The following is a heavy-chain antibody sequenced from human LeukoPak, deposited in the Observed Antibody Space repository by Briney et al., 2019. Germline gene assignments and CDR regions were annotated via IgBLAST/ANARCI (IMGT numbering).Heavy chain of an antibody. D-gene: IGHD6-19*01. CDR1: GGSISSSSYY. V-gene: IGHV4-39*01. J-gene: IGHJ6*02. Sequence: PSETLSLTCTVSGGSISSSSYYWGWIRQPPGKGLEWIGSIYYSGSTYYNPSLKSRVTISVDTSKNQFSLKLSSVTAADTAVYYCARQEGAVAGPASFLYYYYGMDVWGQGTTVTVSS. CDR2: IYYSGST. CDR3: ARQEGAVAGPASFLYYYYGMDV.